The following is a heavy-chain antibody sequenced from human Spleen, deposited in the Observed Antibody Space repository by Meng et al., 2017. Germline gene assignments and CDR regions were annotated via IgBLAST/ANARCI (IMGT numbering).Heavy chain of an antibody. V-gene: IGHV1-2*06. CDR3: ARVSAWELSRGDDN. D-gene: IGHD1-26*01. CDR1: GYTFTSYG. CDR2: INPNSGGT. Sequence: ASVKVSCKASGYTFTSYGISWVRQAPGQGLEWMGRINPNSGGTNYAQKFQGRVTVSRDTSISTAYMELSRLRSDDTAVYYCARVSAWELSRGDDNWGQGTLVTVSS. J-gene: IGHJ4*02.